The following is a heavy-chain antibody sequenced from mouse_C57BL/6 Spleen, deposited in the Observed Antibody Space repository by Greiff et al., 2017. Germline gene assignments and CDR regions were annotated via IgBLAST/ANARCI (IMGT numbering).Heavy chain of an antibody. J-gene: IGHJ2*01. CDR1: GYAFSSSW. Sequence: QVQLQQSGPELVKPGASVKISCKASGYAFSSSWMNWVKQRPGKGLEWIGRIYPGDGDTNYNGKFKGKATLAADKSSSTAYMQLRSLTSEDAAVYFCASEGIYYYGISPFFDYWGQGTTLTVSS. CDR3: ASEGIYYYGISPFFDY. D-gene: IGHD1-1*01. V-gene: IGHV1-82*01. CDR2: IYPGDGDT.